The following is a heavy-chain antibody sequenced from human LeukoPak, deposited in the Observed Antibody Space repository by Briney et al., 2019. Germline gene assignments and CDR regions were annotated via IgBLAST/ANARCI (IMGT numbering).Heavy chain of an antibody. J-gene: IGHJ4*02. CDR3: ASESGCGELSEGSDY. CDR1: GYTCTGYY. V-gene: IGHV1-2*06. Sequence: ASVKVSCKASGYTCTGYYMHWVRQAPGQGLEWMGRINPNSGGTNYAQKFQRRVTMTRDTSISTAYMELSRLRSDDTAVYYCASESGCGELSEGSDYWGQGTLVTVSS. D-gene: IGHD3-10*01. CDR2: INPNSGGT.